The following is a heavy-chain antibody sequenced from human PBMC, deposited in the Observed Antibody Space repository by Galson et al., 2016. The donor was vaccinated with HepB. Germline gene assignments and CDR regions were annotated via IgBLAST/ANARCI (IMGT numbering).Heavy chain of an antibody. D-gene: IGHD1-26*01. J-gene: IGHJ6*02. CDR2: IYYTGST. CDR3: ARDSGDVGATPLDFYNYGMDV. CDR1: GGSVSSGSNY. Sequence: SETLSLTCTVSGGSVSSGSNYWSWIRQPPGKGLEWIGYIYYTGSTKYNPSLKSRVTMSLDTSKNQLSLTLSSVTAADTAVYYCARDSGDVGATPLDFYNYGMDVWGQGTTVTVSS. V-gene: IGHV4-61*01.